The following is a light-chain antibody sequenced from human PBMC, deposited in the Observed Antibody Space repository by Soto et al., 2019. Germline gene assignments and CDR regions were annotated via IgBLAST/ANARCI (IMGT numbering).Light chain of an antibody. CDR3: QQNNSYPLT. CDR1: HIIGNW. CDR2: KAS. J-gene: IGKJ4*01. V-gene: IGKV1-5*03. Sequence: DIQMTQSPATLSASVGDRVTITCRASHIIGNWLAWYQQKPGKAPNLLIYKASSLQSGVPSRFSGSGSGTEFNLTIIGLQPHDFASYYCQQNNSYPLTFGGGTKVDVK.